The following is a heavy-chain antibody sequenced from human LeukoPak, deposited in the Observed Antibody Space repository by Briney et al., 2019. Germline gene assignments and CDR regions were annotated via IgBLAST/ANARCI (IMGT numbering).Heavy chain of an antibody. V-gene: IGHV3-33*01. J-gene: IGHJ4*02. Sequence: GGSLRLSCAASGFTFSSYGMHWVRQAPGKGLEWVAVIWYDGSNKYYADSVKGRFTISRDNSKNTLYPQMDSLRAEDTAVYYCARGDDSSGYYFDYWGQGTLVTVSS. D-gene: IGHD3-22*01. CDR2: IWYDGSNK. CDR3: ARGDDSSGYYFDY. CDR1: GFTFSSYG.